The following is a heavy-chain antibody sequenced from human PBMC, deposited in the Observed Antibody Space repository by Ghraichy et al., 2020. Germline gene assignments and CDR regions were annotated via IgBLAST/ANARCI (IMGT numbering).Heavy chain of an antibody. CDR3: ARGSTVVRYYYYDGMDV. V-gene: IGHV3-48*02. CDR2: ITSSSRFI. CDR1: GFTLSSYS. D-gene: IGHD4-23*01. J-gene: IGHJ6*02. Sequence: GESLRLSYVGSGFTLSSYSMNWVRQAPGKGLEWVSYITSSSRFISYADSVKGRFTVSRDNAQNSLYLQMKSLRDEDTAVYYCARGSTVVRYYYYDGMDVWGQGTTVTVPS.